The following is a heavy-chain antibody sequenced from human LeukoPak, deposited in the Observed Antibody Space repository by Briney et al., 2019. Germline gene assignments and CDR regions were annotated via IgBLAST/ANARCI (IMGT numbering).Heavy chain of an antibody. V-gene: IGHV4-34*01. Sequence: SDTLSLTCAVYGGSFSGYYWSWIRQPPGKGLEWIGEINHSGSTNYNPSLKSRVTISVDTSKNQFSLKLSSVTAADTAVYYCASLYTSGWYSFDYWGQGTLVTVSS. CDR1: GGSFSGYY. CDR2: INHSGST. CDR3: ASLYTSGWYSFDY. J-gene: IGHJ4*02. D-gene: IGHD6-19*01.